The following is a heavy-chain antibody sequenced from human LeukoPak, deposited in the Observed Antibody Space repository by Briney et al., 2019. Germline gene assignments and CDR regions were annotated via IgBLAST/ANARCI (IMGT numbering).Heavy chain of an antibody. V-gene: IGHV4-30-2*01. CDR2: IYHDGST. CDR1: GGSISSGGYY. J-gene: IGHJ3*02. CDR3: ARHPPRGGSSWYQRVNAFDI. D-gene: IGHD6-13*01. Sequence: PSQTLSLTCTVSGGSISSGGYYWSWIRQPPGEGLEWIGYIYHDGSTYYNPSLTSRVTISVDTSKNQFSLKLSSVTAADTAVYYCARHPPRGGSSWYQRVNAFDIWGQGTMVTVSS.